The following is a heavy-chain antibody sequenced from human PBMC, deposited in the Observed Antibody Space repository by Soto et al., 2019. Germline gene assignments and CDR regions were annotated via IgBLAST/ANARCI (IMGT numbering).Heavy chain of an antibody. Sequence: PSETLSLTCAVSGGSISNYYWTWIRQPPGKGLEWIGSIYYSGSTYYNPSLKSRVTISVDTSKNQFSLKLSSVTAADTAVYYCARSAPPLDYWGQVTLVTVSS. CDR1: GGSISNYY. CDR3: ARSAPPLDY. J-gene: IGHJ4*02. V-gene: IGHV4-59*08. CDR2: IYYSGST.